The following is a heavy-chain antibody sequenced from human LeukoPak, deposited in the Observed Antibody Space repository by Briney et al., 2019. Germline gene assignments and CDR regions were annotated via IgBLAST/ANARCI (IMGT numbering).Heavy chain of an antibody. Sequence: PGRSLRLSCAASGFTFSSYAMHWVRQAPGKGLEWMALISYDGSDKYYADTVEGRFTISRDNSKSTVHLQMNSLRTEDTAVYFCAREVVAVLPDASTNDYWGQGALVFVSS. CDR2: ISYDGSDK. CDR3: AREVVAVLPDASTNDY. V-gene: IGHV3-30*04. J-gene: IGHJ4*02. CDR1: GFTFSSYA. D-gene: IGHD2-8*01.